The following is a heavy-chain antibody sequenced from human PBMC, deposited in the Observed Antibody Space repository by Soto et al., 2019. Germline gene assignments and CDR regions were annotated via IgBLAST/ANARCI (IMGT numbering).Heavy chain of an antibody. V-gene: IGHV4-59*02. Sequence: PSETLSLTCSVSGDSVSSYYWSWIRQPPGKGLEWIGYIYLSGSTSYNPSLKSRVSISLHTSRNQFSLKLSSVTAADTAVYYCARGVLRYYHYGMDVWGQGTTVTVSS. CDR1: GDSVSSYY. CDR3: ARGVLRYYHYGMDV. J-gene: IGHJ6*02. CDR2: IYLSGST.